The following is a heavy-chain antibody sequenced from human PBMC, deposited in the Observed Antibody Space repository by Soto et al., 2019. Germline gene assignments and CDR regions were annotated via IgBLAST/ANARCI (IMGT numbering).Heavy chain of an antibody. CDR3: AKSYNTGWYVHFDF. Sequence: GGSLRLSCAVSGFTFTSYAMHWVRQAPGKGLEWVALISHDGNNKYYADSVTGRFTISRDNSKNTLSLQMSSLRTDDTAVYYCAKSYNTGWYVHFDFWGQGTQVTVSS. CDR2: ISHDGNNK. V-gene: IGHV3-30*18. CDR1: GFTFTSYA. J-gene: IGHJ4*02. D-gene: IGHD6-19*01.